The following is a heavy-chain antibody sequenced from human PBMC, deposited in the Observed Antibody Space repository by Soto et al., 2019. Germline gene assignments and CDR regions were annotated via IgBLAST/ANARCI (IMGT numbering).Heavy chain of an antibody. CDR3: ARRRDGYNHGALGY. CDR1: GGSISSSNR. V-gene: IGHV4-4*02. J-gene: IGHJ4*02. Sequence: QVQLQESGPGLVKPSGTLSLTCAVSGGSISSSNRWSWVRQPPGKGLEWIGEIYHSGSTNYNPSPKSRVPIAVDKSKNQFSLKLSSVTAADTAVYYCARRRDGYNHGALGYWGQGTLVTVSS. D-gene: IGHD5-12*01. CDR2: IYHSGST.